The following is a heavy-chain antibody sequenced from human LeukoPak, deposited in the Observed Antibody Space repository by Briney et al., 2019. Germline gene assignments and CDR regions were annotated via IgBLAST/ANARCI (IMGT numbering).Heavy chain of an antibody. CDR3: AKCSGWFVRGKDYYYYYMDV. V-gene: IGHV3-7*03. D-gene: IGHD6-19*01. CDR1: GFSLSDYW. CDR2: IKQDGTEK. J-gene: IGHJ6*03. Sequence: PGGSLRLSCAASGFSLSDYWMNWVRQAPRRGLEWVANIKQDGTEKKYLDSVKGRFTISRDNVKNSVYLQMDSLRAEDTAVYYCAKCSGWFVRGKDYYYYYMDVWGKGTTVTVSS.